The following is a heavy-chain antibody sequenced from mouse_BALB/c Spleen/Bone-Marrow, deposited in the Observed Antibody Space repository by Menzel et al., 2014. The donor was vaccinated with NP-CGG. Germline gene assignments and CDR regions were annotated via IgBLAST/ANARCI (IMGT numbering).Heavy chain of an antibody. CDR1: GFNIKDTY. J-gene: IGHJ1*01. V-gene: IGHV14-3*02. D-gene: IGHD2-10*02. CDR3: AREGYGNYVWYV. CDR2: IDPANGNT. Sequence: VQLKESGAELVKPGASVKLFCTASGFNIKDTYMHWVKQRPEQGLEWIGNIDPANGNTKYDPKFQGKATITADSSSNTAYLQLSSLTSEDTAVYYCAREGYGNYVWYVWGAGTTVPVSS.